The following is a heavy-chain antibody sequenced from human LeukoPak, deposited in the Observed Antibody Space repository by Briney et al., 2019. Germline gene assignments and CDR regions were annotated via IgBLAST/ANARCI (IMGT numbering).Heavy chain of an antibody. CDR2: ISYDGSNK. CDR3: AKDSDYVRGFDP. Sequence: GGSLRLSCAASGFTFSSYAMHWVRQAPGKGLEWVAVISYDGSNKYYADSVKGRFTISRDNSKNTLYLQMNSLRAEDTAVYYCAKDSDYVRGFDPWGQGTLVTVSS. J-gene: IGHJ5*02. CDR1: GFTFSSYA. D-gene: IGHD5-12*01. V-gene: IGHV3-30-3*01.